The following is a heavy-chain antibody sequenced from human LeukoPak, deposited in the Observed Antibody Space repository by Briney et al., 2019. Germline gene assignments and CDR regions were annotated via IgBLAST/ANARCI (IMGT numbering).Heavy chain of an antibody. J-gene: IGHJ5*02. V-gene: IGHV4-31*03. CDR1: GGSISRGGYY. Sequence: SQTLSLTCTVSGGSISRGGYYWSWIRQHPGKGLEWIGYIYYSGSTYYNPSLKSRVTISVDTSKNQFSLKLSSVTAADTAVYYCARGGAAAGTVPPRFDPWGQGTLVTVSS. CDR2: IYYSGST. CDR3: ARGGAAAGTVPPRFDP. D-gene: IGHD6-13*01.